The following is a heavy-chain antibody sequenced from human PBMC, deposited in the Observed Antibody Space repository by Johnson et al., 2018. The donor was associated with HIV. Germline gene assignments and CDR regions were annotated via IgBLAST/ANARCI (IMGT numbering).Heavy chain of an antibody. D-gene: IGHD3-16*01. CDR3: TTGFGPAYEI. V-gene: IGHV3-64*01. CDR2: ISTDGVST. CDR1: GFTLSNHA. J-gene: IGHJ3*02. Sequence: EVQLVESGGGLVQPGGSLRLSCATSGFTLSNHAVHWVRQAPGKGLEYVSGISTDGVSTYYANSVKGRFTISRHNSKNTLYLQMNSLKPEEPAVYYCTTGFGPAYEIWGQGTMVTVSS.